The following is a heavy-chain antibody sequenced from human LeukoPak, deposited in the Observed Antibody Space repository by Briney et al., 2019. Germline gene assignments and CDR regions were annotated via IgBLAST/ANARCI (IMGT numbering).Heavy chain of an antibody. V-gene: IGHV4-59*12. CDR1: GGSISSYY. Sequence: SETLSLTCTVSGGSISSYYWSWIRQPPGKGLEWIGSIYYSGSTYYNPSLKSRVTMSVDTSKNQFSLKLSSVTAADTAVYYCARGKDLGDIWGQGTMVTVSS. CDR2: IYYSGST. CDR3: ARGKDLGDI. D-gene: IGHD3-10*01. J-gene: IGHJ3*02.